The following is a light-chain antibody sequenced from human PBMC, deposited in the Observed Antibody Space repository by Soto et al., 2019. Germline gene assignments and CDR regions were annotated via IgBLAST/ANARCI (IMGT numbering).Light chain of an antibody. CDR1: QSVSSY. Sequence: EIVLTQSPATLSLSPGERATLSCSASQSVSSYLAWYQQKPGQAPRLLIYDASNRATGIPARFSGSGSGTDFTLTISSRETEDCAVYYCQQRSNWPLFGGGTKVEIK. J-gene: IGKJ4*01. CDR2: DAS. V-gene: IGKV3-11*01. CDR3: QQRSNWPL.